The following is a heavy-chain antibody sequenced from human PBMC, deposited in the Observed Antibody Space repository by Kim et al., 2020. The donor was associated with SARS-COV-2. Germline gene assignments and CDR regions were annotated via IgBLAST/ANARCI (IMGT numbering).Heavy chain of an antibody. CDR2: IGTAGDP. CDR3: ARAHKPRYYYDSSGYYGCYYYGMDD. CDR1: GFTFSSYD. D-gene: IGHD3-22*01. V-gene: IGHV3-13*05. Sequence: GGSLRLSCAASGFTFSSYDMHWVRQATGKGLEWVSAIGTAGDPYYPGSVKGRFTISRENAKNSLYLQMNSLRAGDTAVYYCARAHKPRYYYDSSGYYGCYYYGMDDWGQGTTVTVSS. J-gene: IGHJ6*02.